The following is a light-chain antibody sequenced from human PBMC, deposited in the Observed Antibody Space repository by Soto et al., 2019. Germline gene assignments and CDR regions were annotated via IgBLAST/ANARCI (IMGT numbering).Light chain of an antibody. Sequence: QSVLTQPPSASGTPGQRITISCSGSSSNIGSHTVNWYQQFPGTAPKLLIYSNTQRPSGVPDRFSGSKSGTSASLAISGLQSEDEADYYSAAWDDSLTGWVIFGAGTKLTVL. J-gene: IGLJ2*01. CDR1: SSNIGSHT. CDR3: AAWDDSLTGWVI. CDR2: SNT. V-gene: IGLV1-44*01.